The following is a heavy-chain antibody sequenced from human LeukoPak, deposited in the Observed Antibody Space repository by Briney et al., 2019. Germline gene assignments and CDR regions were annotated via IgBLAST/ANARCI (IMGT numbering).Heavy chain of an antibody. CDR1: SGSVASTGRY. Sequence: LETLSLTCTVSSGSVASTGRYWGWVRQPPGKGLEWVGSAYYTGDIYSPPSLKSRLTISVDTSKNQFSLKLSSVTAADTAVYYCASRPRKVQLWSRGYYFDYWGQGTLVTVSS. CDR2: AYYTGDI. D-gene: IGHD5-18*01. J-gene: IGHJ4*02. CDR3: ASRPRKVQLWSRGYYFDY. V-gene: IGHV4-39*01.